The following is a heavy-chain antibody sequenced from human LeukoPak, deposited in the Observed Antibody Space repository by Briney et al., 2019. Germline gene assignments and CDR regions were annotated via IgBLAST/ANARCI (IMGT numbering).Heavy chain of an antibody. Sequence: SETLSLTCTVSGGSISSSTYYWGWIRQSPGKGLEWIGSVHYSGGSYYSPSLKSRVTISLNTSKNQFSLKLSSVTAADTAVYYCARHKNYGSGRRVDPWGQGTLVTVSS. V-gene: IGHV4-39*01. J-gene: IGHJ5*02. CDR1: GGSISSSTYY. CDR2: VHYSGGS. D-gene: IGHD3-10*01. CDR3: ARHKNYGSGRRVDP.